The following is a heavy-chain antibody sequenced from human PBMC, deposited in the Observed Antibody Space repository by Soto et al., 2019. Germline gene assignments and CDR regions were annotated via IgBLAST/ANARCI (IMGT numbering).Heavy chain of an antibody. J-gene: IGHJ4*02. CDR2: INAGNGNT. V-gene: IGHV1-3*01. D-gene: IGHD6-19*01. CDR1: GYTFTSYA. CDR3: ARVYSSGWYGWDY. Sequence: QVPLVQSGAEVKKPGASVKVSCKASGYTFTSYAMHWVRQAPGQRLEWMGWINAGNGNTKYSQKFQGRVTITRDTSASTAYMELSSLRSEDTAVYYCARVYSSGWYGWDYWGQGTLVTVSS.